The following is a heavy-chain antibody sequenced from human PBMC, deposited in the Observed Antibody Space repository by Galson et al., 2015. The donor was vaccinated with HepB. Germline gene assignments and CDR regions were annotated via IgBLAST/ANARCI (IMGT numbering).Heavy chain of an antibody. CDR3: ARHVEYSDIVTGHLTNYYRSVGSIDY. J-gene: IGHJ4*02. D-gene: IGHD3-9*01. Sequence: QSGAEVKKPGESLKISCKGSEYSFGSYWIGWVRQMPGKGLEWMGVIYPGDSETRYSPSFQGQVTISADKSITTAYLQWTSLKASDAAMYYCARHVEYSDIVTGHLTNYYRSVGSIDYWGQGTLVTVSS. CDR2: IYPGDSET. V-gene: IGHV5-51*01. CDR1: EYSFGSYW.